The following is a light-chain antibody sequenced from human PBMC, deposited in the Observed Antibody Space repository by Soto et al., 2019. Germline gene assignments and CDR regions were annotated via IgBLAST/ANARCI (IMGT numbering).Light chain of an antibody. CDR1: QSVSSN. V-gene: IGKV3-15*01. Sequence: EIMMTQFPVTLPVSPGERATLSCRASQSVSSNLAWYQQKPGQAPRLLIYGASSRATGIPARFSGSGSGTEFTLTISGLQSEDFAVYYCQQADNWPWTFGQGTKVEIK. CDR2: GAS. CDR3: QQADNWPWT. J-gene: IGKJ1*01.